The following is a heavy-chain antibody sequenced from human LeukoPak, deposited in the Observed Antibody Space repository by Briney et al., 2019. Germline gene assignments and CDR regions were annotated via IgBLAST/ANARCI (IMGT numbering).Heavy chain of an antibody. J-gene: IGHJ4*02. V-gene: IGHV3-15*01. CDR2: IKSKTDGGTT. CDR3: TTEGPFDSSGYSVSPY. CDR1: GFTFSNAW. Sequence: GGPLRLSCAASGFTFSNAWMSWVRQAPGKGLEWVGRIKSKTDGGTTDYAAPVKGRFAISRDDSKNTLYLQMNSLKTEDTAVYYCTTEGPFDSSGYSVSPYWGQGTLVTVSS. D-gene: IGHD3-22*01.